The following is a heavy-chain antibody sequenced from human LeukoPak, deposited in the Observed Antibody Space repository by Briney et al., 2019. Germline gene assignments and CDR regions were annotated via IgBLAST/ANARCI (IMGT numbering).Heavy chain of an antibody. CDR2: ISAYNGNT. V-gene: IGHV1-18*01. CDR1: GYTFTSYG. CDR3: ARDPVIITGTTGGYYYGMDV. D-gene: IGHD1-7*01. J-gene: IGHJ6*02. Sequence: GASVKVSCMASGYTFTSYGISRVRQAPGQGLEWMGWISAYNGNTNYAQKLQGRVTMTTDTSTSTAYMELRSLRSDDTAVYYCARDPVIITGTTGGYYYGMDVWGQGTTVTVSS.